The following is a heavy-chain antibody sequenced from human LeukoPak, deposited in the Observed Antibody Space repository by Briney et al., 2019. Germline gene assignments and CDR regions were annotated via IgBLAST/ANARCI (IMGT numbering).Heavy chain of an antibody. J-gene: IGHJ5*02. CDR1: GFTFSSYA. V-gene: IGHV3-23*01. CDR3: ARLTRYAGDP. Sequence: GGSLRLSCAASGFTFSSYAMSWVRQAPGKGLEWVSAISGSGGSTYYADSVKGRFTISRDNAKNSLYLRMNSLRAEDTAVYYCARLTRYAGDPWGQGTLVIVSS. D-gene: IGHD3-9*01. CDR2: ISGSGGST.